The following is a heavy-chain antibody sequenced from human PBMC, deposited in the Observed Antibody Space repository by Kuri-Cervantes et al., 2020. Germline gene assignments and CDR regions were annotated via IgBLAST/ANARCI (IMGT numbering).Heavy chain of an antibody. CDR2: ISYDGSNK. D-gene: IGHD6-19*01. Sequence: GGSLRLSCAASGFTFSSYGMHWVRQAPGKGLEWVAVISYDGSNKYYADSVKGRLTISRDNSKNTLYLQMDSLGADDTAVYYCAKSLAGGWYDFWGQGTLVTVSS. J-gene: IGHJ4*02. V-gene: IGHV3-30*18. CDR3: AKSLAGGWYDF. CDR1: GFTFSSYG.